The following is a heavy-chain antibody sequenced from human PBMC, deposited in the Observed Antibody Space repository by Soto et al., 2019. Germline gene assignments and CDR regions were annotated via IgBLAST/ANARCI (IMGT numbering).Heavy chain of an antibody. CDR2: ISYDGSNK. J-gene: IGHJ4*02. V-gene: IGHV3-30-3*01. CDR1: GFTFSSYA. Sequence: HPGGSLRLSCAASGFTFSSYAMHWVRQAPGKGLEWVAVISYDGSNKYYADSVKGRFTISRDNSKNTLYLQMNSLRAEDTAVYYCARETGRPLTMVRGVMNYWGQGTLVTVSS. D-gene: IGHD3-10*01. CDR3: ARETGRPLTMVRGVMNY.